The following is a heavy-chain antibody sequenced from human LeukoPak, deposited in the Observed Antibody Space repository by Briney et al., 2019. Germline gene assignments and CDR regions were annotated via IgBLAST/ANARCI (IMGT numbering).Heavy chain of an antibody. CDR2: INAGNGST. D-gene: IGHD2-15*01. J-gene: IGHJ4*02. CDR3: ARDSGGSSWYFDY. Sequence: ASVKVSCKASGYTFTSYAMHWVRQAPGQRLEWMGWINAGNGSTKYSQRFQDRVTITRDTSATIAYMELSSLGSEDTAMYYCARDSGGSSWYFDYWGQGTLVTVSS. CDR1: GYTFTSYA. V-gene: IGHV1-3*01.